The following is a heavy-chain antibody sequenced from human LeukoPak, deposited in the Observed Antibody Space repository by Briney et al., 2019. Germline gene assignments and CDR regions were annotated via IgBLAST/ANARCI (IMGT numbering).Heavy chain of an antibody. J-gene: IGHJ4*02. Sequence: GTSQRLSCAASGFSFRSYGMHWVRQAPGKGLDWVALIWYDGSNENYADSVKGRFSISRDNSKNTLYLQMNGLRADDTAVYYCASFDGDYFFDYWGQGVMVTVSS. CDR3: ASFDGDYFFDY. CDR1: GFSFRSYG. D-gene: IGHD4-17*01. CDR2: IWYDGSNE. V-gene: IGHV3-33*01.